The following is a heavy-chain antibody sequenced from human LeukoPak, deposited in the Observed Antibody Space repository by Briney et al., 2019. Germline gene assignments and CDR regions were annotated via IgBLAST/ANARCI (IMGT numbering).Heavy chain of an antibody. V-gene: IGHV3-21*01. J-gene: IGHJ2*01. CDR2: IDSSGSYI. CDR3: ARSPILGYLLYWYFDL. CDR1: GFTFSSYN. Sequence: GGSLRLSCAASGFTFSSYNMNWVRQAPGKGLEWVSSIDSSGSYISHADSLKGRFTISRDNAKNSLYLQMNSLRAEDTAVYYCARSPILGYLLYWYFDLWGRGTLVTVSS. D-gene: IGHD3-3*01.